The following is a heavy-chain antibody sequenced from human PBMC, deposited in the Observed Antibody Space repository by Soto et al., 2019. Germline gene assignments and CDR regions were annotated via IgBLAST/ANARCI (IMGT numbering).Heavy chain of an antibody. J-gene: IGHJ4*02. CDR3: TRLAEIPIVTTSIDF. V-gene: IGHV3-73*02. D-gene: IGHD5-12*01. CDR2: IRSKGNNYAT. Sequence: EVQLVESGGGLVQPGGSLKLSCAASGFSFSGSAVHWVRQASGKGLEWVGRIRSKGNNYATAYAASVEGRFTVSRDDSKNTASLQMNSLKTEDTAVYYCTRLAEIPIVTTSIDFWGQGTLVTVSS. CDR1: GFSFSGSA.